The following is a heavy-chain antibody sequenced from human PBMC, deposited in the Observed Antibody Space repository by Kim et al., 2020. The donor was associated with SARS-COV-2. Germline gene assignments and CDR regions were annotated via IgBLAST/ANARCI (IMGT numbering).Heavy chain of an antibody. J-gene: IGHJ4*02. CDR3: TTRFSIAAAGTKTDY. Sequence: GGSLRLSCAASGFTFSNAWMSWVRQAPGKGLEWVGRIKSKTDGGTTDYAAPVKGRFTISRDDSKNTLYLQMNSLKTEDTAVYYCTTRFSIAAAGTKTDYWGQGTLVTVSS. V-gene: IGHV3-15*01. CDR1: GFTFSNAW. CDR2: IKSKTDGGTT. D-gene: IGHD6-13*01.